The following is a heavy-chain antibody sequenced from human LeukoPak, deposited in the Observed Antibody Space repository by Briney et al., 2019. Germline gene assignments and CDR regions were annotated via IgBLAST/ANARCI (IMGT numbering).Heavy chain of an antibody. V-gene: IGHV4-34*01. D-gene: IGHD6-13*01. Sequence: SETLSLTCAVYGGSFSGYYWSWIRQPPGKGLEWIGEINHSGSTNYNPSLKSRVIISVDTSKNQFSLKLSSVTAADTAVYYCARKKQQLVRPFDYWGQGTLVTVSS. CDR1: GGSFSGYY. CDR3: ARKKQQLVRPFDY. J-gene: IGHJ4*02. CDR2: INHSGST.